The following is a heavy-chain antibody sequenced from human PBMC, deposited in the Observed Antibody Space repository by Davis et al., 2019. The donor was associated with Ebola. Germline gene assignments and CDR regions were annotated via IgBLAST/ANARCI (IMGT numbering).Heavy chain of an antibody. V-gene: IGHV3-13*01. J-gene: IGHJ6*02. D-gene: IGHD3-22*01. Sequence: PGGSLRLSCAASGFTFSSYDMHWVRQATGKGLEWVSAIGTAGDTYYPGSVKGRFTISRENAKNSLYLQMNSLRAGDTAVYYCARVGYYYDSSGYQYYYYGMDVWGQGTTVTVSS. CDR1: GFTFSSYD. CDR2: IGTAGDT. CDR3: ARVGYYYDSSGYQYYYYGMDV.